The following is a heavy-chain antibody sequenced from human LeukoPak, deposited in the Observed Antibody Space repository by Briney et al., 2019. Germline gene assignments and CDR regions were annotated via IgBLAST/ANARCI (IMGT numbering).Heavy chain of an antibody. CDR3: ARGFADDYVWGSYRYVGAFDI. CDR2: ISSSGSTI. CDR1: GFTFSDYY. Sequence: GGSLRLSCAASGFTFSDYYMSWIRQAPGKGLEWVSYISSSGSTIYYADSVKGRFTISRDNAKNSLYLQMNSLRAEDTAVYYCARGFADDYVWGSYRYVGAFDIWGQGTMVTVSS. J-gene: IGHJ3*02. V-gene: IGHV3-11*04. D-gene: IGHD3-16*02.